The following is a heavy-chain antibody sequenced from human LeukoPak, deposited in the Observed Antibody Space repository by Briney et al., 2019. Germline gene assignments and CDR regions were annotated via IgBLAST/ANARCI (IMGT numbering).Heavy chain of an antibody. CDR2: ISYDGSNK. CDR3: AKETVAGNLFDY. Sequence: PGGSLRLSCAASGFTFITYGMHWVRQAPGKGLEWVAVISYDGSNKYYADSVKGRFTISRDNSKNTLYLQMNSLRAEDAAVYYCAKETVAGNLFDYWGQGTLVTVSS. CDR1: GFTFITYG. J-gene: IGHJ4*02. D-gene: IGHD6-19*01. V-gene: IGHV3-30*18.